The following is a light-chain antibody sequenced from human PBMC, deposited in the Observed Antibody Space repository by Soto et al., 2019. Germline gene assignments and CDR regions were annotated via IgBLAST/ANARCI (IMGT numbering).Light chain of an antibody. CDR3: SSYAGSTAV. V-gene: IGLV2-8*01. Sequence: QSALTQPPSASGSPGQSVTISCTGTSSDVGGYNYVSWYQQHPGNAPKLMIYEVSKRPSGLPDRFSGSKSGNTASLTVSGLQAEDEADYYCSSYAGSTAVFGGGTKVTVL. CDR1: SSDVGGYNY. J-gene: IGLJ2*01. CDR2: EVS.